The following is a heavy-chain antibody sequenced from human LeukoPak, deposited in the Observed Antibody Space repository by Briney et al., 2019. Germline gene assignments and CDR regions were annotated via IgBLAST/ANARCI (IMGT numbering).Heavy chain of an antibody. V-gene: IGHV1-2*02. CDR3: AREGYYDSSGYDY. CDR1: GNSFISFA. J-gene: IGHJ4*02. D-gene: IGHD3-22*01. CDR2: VKPNSGGT. Sequence: SGNSFISFAISWVRQAPGQGLEWMGWVKPNSGGTNYAQKFQGRVTMTRDTSISTAYMELSRLRSDDTAVYYCAREGYYDSSGYDYWGQGTLVTVSS.